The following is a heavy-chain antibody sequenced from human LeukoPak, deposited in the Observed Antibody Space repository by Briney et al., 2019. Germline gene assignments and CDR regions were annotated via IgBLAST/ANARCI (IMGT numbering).Heavy chain of an antibody. D-gene: IGHD6-19*01. J-gene: IGHJ4*02. Sequence: PGGSLRLSCAAYGFTFSSYGMHWVRQAPGKGLEWVAVIWYDGSNKYYADSVKGRFTISRDNSKNTLYLQMNSLRAEDTAVYYCARVFGTVTDTWAFDYWGQGTLVTVSS. CDR1: GFTFSSYG. V-gene: IGHV3-33*01. CDR3: ARVFGTVTDTWAFDY. CDR2: IWYDGSNK.